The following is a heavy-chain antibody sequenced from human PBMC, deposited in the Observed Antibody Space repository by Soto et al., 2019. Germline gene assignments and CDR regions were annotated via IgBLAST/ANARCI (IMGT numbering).Heavy chain of an antibody. CDR1: GFTFSSYA. J-gene: IGHJ6*02. Sequence: GGSLRLSCAASGFTFSSYAMSWVRQAPGKGLEWVSAISGSGGSTYYADSVKGRFTISRDNSKNTLYLQMNSLRAEDTAVYYCAKDPVAPYYDFWSGYHEGMDVWGQGTTVTVSS. V-gene: IGHV3-23*01. D-gene: IGHD3-3*01. CDR2: ISGSGGST. CDR3: AKDPVAPYYDFWSGYHEGMDV.